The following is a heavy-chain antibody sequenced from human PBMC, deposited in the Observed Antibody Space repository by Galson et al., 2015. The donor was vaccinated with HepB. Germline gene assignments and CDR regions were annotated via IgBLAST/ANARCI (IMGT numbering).Heavy chain of an antibody. V-gene: IGHV3-30*14. Sequence: SLRLSCATSRFTFSTYAMHWVRQAPGKGLEWLSFISSDGSRTYYTDSVKGRFTISRDNSKNTLYLQMDSLRVEDTATYYCATPYHTGDFDFWGQGTLVTVSS. J-gene: IGHJ4*02. CDR1: RFTFSTYA. D-gene: IGHD3-3*01. CDR2: ISSDGSRT. CDR3: ATPYHTGDFDF.